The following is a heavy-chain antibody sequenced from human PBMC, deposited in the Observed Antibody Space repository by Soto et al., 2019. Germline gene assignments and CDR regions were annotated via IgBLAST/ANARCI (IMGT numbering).Heavy chain of an antibody. CDR1: GYSFTSYW. D-gene: IGHD2-15*01. Sequence: GESLKLSCSTSGYSFTSYWIGWVRQMPGKGLEWMGIIHPGDSDTRYSPSFQGQVTISADKSISTAYLQWSSLKASDTAIYYCAKSRTYGGNSFDYWGQGTLVTV. J-gene: IGHJ4*02. CDR3: AKSRTYGGNSFDY. V-gene: IGHV5-51*01. CDR2: IHPGDSDT.